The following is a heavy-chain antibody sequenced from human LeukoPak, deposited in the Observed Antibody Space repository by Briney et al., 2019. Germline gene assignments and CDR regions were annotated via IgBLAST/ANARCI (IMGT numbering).Heavy chain of an antibody. CDR1: GFTFSDYY. Sequence: EAGGSLRLSCAPSGFTFSDYYMSWIRQAPGKGLQRFLYISRSRRCTNYEASVKGRFPISRDNANNSLYLQMNSLRAEDTAVYYCARVDTALSGYDYWGQGTLVTVSS. CDR2: ISRSRRCT. V-gene: IGHV3-11*05. CDR3: ARVDTALSGYDY. D-gene: IGHD5-18*01. J-gene: IGHJ4*02.